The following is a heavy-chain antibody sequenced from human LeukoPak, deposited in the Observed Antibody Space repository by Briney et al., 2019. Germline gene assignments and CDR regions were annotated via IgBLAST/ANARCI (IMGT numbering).Heavy chain of an antibody. D-gene: IGHD5-12*01. CDR3: AREAHSRRSGYGHYFDY. J-gene: IGHJ4*01. V-gene: IGHV4-4*07. CDR2: IYTNGSP. CDR1: GASLSSDY. Sequence: SETLSLTCTVSGASLSSDYWSWIRQPAGKGLEWIGRIYTNGSPNYNPSLKSRVTMSVDTSKNQFSLKLSTVTAADTAVYYCAREAHSRRSGYGHYFDYWGQGSLVTVSS.